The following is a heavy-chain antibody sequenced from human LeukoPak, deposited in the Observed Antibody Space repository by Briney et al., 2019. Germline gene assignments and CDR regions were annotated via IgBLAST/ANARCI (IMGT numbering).Heavy chain of an antibody. V-gene: IGHV3-15*01. CDR2: IKSKTGSGKT. Sequence: GGSVRVSCAASGCTFSYSWISWVRQAPGKGLEWVGRIKSKTGSGKTDHAAPVKVRFTISRHASKNTLYLQIHSLNNEDTAVYYWTTDDMVRGVPYYIGYWGQGTLVTVSS. CDR1: GCTFSYSW. J-gene: IGHJ4*02. D-gene: IGHD3-10*01. CDR3: TTDDMVRGVPYYIGY.